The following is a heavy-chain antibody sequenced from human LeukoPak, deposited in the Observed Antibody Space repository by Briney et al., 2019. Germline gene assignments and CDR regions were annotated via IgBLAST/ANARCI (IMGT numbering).Heavy chain of an antibody. J-gene: IGHJ4*02. CDR1: GFTLCSYG. Sequence: GSLKLFCGGSGFTLCSYGMSWVRPAPGKGLEWVSSISSSSSYIYYADSVKGRFTISRDNAKNSLYLQMNSLRAEDTAVYYCARDLLTVTTFDYWGQGTLVTVSS. CDR2: ISSSSSYI. D-gene: IGHD4-17*01. V-gene: IGHV3-21*01. CDR3: ARDLLTVTTFDY.